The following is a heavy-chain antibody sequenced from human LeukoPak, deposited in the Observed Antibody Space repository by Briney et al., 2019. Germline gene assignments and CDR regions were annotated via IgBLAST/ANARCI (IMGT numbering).Heavy chain of an antibody. J-gene: IGHJ4*02. CDR3: TRGRNSAFEY. Sequence: SQTLSLTCVIPGDSVSNNGVAWNWVRQSPSRGLEWLGRTYYGSKWSNDYALSVKSRITINPDTSKNQFSLQLNSVTPEDTAVYYCTRGRNSAFEYWGQGTLVTVSS. V-gene: IGHV6-1*01. CDR2: TYYGSKWSN. CDR1: GDSVSNNGVA. D-gene: IGHD1-14*01.